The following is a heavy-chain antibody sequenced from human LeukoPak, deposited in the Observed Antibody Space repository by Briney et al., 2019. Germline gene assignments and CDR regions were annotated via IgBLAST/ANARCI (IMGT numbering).Heavy chain of an antibody. CDR1: GGSISSGGYS. CDR2: IYHSGST. J-gene: IGHJ4*02. CDR3: ARVSPLRFTLDY. Sequence: SETLSLTCAVSGGSISSGGYSWSWIRQPPGKGLEWIGYIYHSGSTYYNPSLKSRVTISVDRSKNQFSLKLSSVTAADTAVDYCARVSPLRFTLDYWGQGTLVTVSS. V-gene: IGHV4-30-2*01.